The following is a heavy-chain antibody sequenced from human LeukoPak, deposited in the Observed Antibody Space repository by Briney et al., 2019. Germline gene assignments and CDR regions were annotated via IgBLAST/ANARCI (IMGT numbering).Heavy chain of an antibody. J-gene: IGHJ6*02. Sequence: ASVKVSCKASGYIFANYGFGWVRQAPGQGLEWMGWSSNYNANTNYAQKFLGRVTMTTDTYTTTAYMELRSLRSDDTAVYYCARWSGGSDWLYHNGMDVWGQGTTVIVSS. CDR2: SSNYNANT. V-gene: IGHV1-18*01. CDR3: ARWSGGSDWLYHNGMDV. CDR1: GYIFANYG. D-gene: IGHD6-19*01.